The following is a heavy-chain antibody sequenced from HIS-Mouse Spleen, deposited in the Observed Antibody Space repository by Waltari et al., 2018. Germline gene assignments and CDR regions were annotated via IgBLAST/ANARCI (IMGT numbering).Heavy chain of an antibody. Sequence: QLQLQESGPGLVKPSETLSLTCAVYGGSFSCYYWSWLRQPPGKGLEWIGEINHSGSTNYNPSLKSRVTISVDTSKNQFSLKLSSVTAADTAVYYCARVRTGDPSYWYFDLWGRGTLVTVSS. J-gene: IGHJ2*01. V-gene: IGHV4-34*01. CDR3: ARVRTGDPSYWYFDL. D-gene: IGHD7-27*01. CDR2: INHSGST. CDR1: GGSFSCYY.